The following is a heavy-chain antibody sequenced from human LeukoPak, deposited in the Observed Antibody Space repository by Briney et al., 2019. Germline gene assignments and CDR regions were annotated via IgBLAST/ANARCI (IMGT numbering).Heavy chain of an antibody. D-gene: IGHD4-17*01. J-gene: IGHJ4*02. CDR2: INWDDDK. CDR1: GFSLSTSGMC. CDR3: ARAFPTVTTFDY. Sequence: SGPTLVNPTQTLTLTCTFSGFSLSTSGMCVSWIRQPPGKALVGLARINWDDDKYHSTSLKTRLIISKDTSKNQVVLTMTNMDPVDTATYYCARAFPTVTTFDYWGQGTLVTVSS. V-gene: IGHV2-70*11.